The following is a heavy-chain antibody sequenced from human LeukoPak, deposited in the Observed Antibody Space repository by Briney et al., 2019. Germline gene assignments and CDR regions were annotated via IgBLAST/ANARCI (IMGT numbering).Heavy chain of an antibody. V-gene: IGHV3-23*01. Sequence: PWGSLRLSCAASRFTFSSYWMSWVRQAPGKGLEWVSTISGGGGSTYYADSVKGRYTISRDNSKNTLYLQVNSLRAEDTAVYYCARIQLYYYYYGLDVWGQGTTVTVSS. CDR3: ARIQLYYYYYGLDV. D-gene: IGHD5-18*01. CDR1: RFTFSSYW. CDR2: ISGGGGST. J-gene: IGHJ6*02.